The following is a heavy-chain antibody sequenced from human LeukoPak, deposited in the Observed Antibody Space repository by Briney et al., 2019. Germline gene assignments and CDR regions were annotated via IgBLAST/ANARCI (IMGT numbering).Heavy chain of an antibody. D-gene: IGHD3-10*01. CDR2: IIPIFGTA. Sequence: SVNVSYKASGGTFNSYAISRVRQAPGQGLDWMGGIIPIFGTANYAQKFQGRVTITTDESTSTASMDLSTLRSAHTAVYYCARESRRGGLLLWFGELGYWGGGTLVTVSS. CDR1: GGTFNSYA. J-gene: IGHJ4*02. CDR3: ARESRRGGLLLWFGELGY. V-gene: IGHV1-69*05.